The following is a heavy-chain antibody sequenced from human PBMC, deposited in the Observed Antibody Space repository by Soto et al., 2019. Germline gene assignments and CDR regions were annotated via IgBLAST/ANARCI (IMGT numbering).Heavy chain of an antibody. CDR2: INSDGSNT. D-gene: IGHD2-2*01. CDR1: GFTFSSFW. Sequence: EVQLVESGGGLVQPGGSLRLSCAASGFTFSSFWMHWVRQAPGEGLAWVSRINSDGSNTNYADSVKGRFTISRDNAKNTLYLQMNSLRAEDTAVYYCARGGVPAAMSYWGQGTLVTVSS. J-gene: IGHJ4*02. CDR3: ARGGVPAAMSY. V-gene: IGHV3-74*01.